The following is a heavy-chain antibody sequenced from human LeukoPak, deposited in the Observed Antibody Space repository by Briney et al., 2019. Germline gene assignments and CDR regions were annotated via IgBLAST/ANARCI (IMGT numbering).Heavy chain of an antibody. Sequence: PGESLRISCKGSGYSFTSYWISWVRQMPGKGLEWMGRIDPSDSYTNYSPSFQGHVTISADKSISTAYLQWSSLKASDTAMYYCARHNYDFWRSYYGLNWFDPWGQGTLVTVSS. J-gene: IGHJ5*02. D-gene: IGHD3-3*01. CDR1: GYSFTSYW. CDR3: ARHNYDFWRSYYGLNWFDP. V-gene: IGHV5-10-1*01. CDR2: IDPSDSYT.